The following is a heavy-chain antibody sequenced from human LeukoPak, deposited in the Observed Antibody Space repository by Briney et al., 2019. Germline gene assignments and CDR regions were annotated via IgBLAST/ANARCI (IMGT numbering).Heavy chain of an antibody. CDR1: GFTFSSYG. CDR2: IRYDGNNK. V-gene: IGHV3-30*02. Sequence: PGGSLRLSCAASGFTFSSYGLHWVRQAPGRGLEWVAFIRYDGNNKYYAASVKGRFTISRDNSKNTLYLQMNSLRTEDTAVYYCAKGTVGAYEIDYWGQGTLVTVSS. J-gene: IGHJ4*02. CDR3: AKGTVGAYEIDY. D-gene: IGHD1-26*01.